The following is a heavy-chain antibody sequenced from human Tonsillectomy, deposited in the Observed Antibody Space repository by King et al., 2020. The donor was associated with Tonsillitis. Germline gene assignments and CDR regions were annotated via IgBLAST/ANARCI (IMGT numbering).Heavy chain of an antibody. CDR3: TTGIYDFWSGGYMDV. D-gene: IGHD3-3*01. CDR1: GFTFSNDW. V-gene: IGHV3-15*01. J-gene: IGHJ6*03. Sequence: VQLVESGGGLVKPGGSLILSFAASGFTFSNDWMSWVRQAPWNGLEWVGRIKSKTDGGPTDYAAPVKGRFTISRDDSKNTLYLQTNSLKTEDTAVYYCTTGIYDFWSGGYMDVWGKGTTVTVSS. CDR2: IKSKTDGGPT.